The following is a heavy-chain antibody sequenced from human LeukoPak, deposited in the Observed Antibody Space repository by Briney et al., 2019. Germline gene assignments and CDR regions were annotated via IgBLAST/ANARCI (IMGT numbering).Heavy chain of an antibody. J-gene: IGHJ4*02. D-gene: IGHD3-22*01. CDR2: ISGSGGST. CDR3: AKESPSMYYYDSSGYFDY. V-gene: IGHV3-23*01. CDR1: GFTFSSYA. Sequence: GGSLRLSCAASGFTFSSYAMSWVRQAPGKGLEWVSAISGSGGSTYYADSVKGRFAISRDNSKNTLYLQMNSLRAEDTAVYYCAKESPSMYYYDSSGYFDYWGQGTLVTVSS.